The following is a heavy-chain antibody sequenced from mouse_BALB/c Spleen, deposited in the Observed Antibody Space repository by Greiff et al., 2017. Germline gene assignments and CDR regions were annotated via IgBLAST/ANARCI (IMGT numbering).Heavy chain of an antibody. D-gene: IGHD1-1*01. J-gene: IGHJ4*01. CDR1: GFSLTSYG. Sequence: VQLQQSGPGLVQPSQSLSITCTVSGFSLTSYGVHWVRQSPGKGLEWLGVIWSGGSTDYNAAFISRLSISKDNSKSQVFFKMNSLQADDTAIYYCVRPITTVEDYAMDYWGQGTSVTVSS. V-gene: IGHV2-2-2*01. CDR2: IWSGGST. CDR3: VRPITTVEDYAMDY.